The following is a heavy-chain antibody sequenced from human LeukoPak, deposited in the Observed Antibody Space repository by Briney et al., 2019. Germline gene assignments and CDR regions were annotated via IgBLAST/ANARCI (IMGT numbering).Heavy chain of an antibody. V-gene: IGHV4-34*01. CDR1: GGSFSGYY. CDR2: INHSGST. J-gene: IGHJ4*02. D-gene: IGHD3-22*01. CDR3: AGGDSSGYYFDY. Sequence: SETLSLTCAVYGGSFSGYYWSWIRQPPGKGLEWIGEINHSGSTNYNPSLKSRVTISVDTSKNQFSLKLSSVTAADTAVYYCAGGDSSGYYFDYWGQGTLVTVSS.